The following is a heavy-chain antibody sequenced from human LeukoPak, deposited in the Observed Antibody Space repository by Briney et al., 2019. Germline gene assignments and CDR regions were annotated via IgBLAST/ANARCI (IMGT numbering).Heavy chain of an antibody. J-gene: IGHJ4*02. CDR3: AKLSGSYSMGYFDY. CDR1: GFTFSSYW. D-gene: IGHD1-26*01. Sequence: GGSLRLSCAASGFTFSSYWMSWVRQAPGKGLEWVANIKQDGSEKYYVDSVKGRFTISRDNAKNSLYLQMNSLRAEDTAVYYCAKLSGSYSMGYFDYWGQGTLVTVSS. CDR2: IKQDGSEK. V-gene: IGHV3-7*01.